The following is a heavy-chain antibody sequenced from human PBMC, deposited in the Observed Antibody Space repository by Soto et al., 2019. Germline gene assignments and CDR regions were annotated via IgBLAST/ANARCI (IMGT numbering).Heavy chain of an antibody. Sequence: QVQLQESGPGLVKPSQTLSLTCTVSGGSISSGGYYWSWIRQHPGKGLEWIGYIYYSGSTYYNPSLLSRVTISVDTAKNQFSLKLSSVTAADTAVYYCARDKGDYYDSSGYYLDYWGQGTLVTVSS. CDR3: ARDKGDYYDSSGYYLDY. CDR2: IYYSGST. D-gene: IGHD3-22*01. CDR1: GGSISSGGYY. J-gene: IGHJ4*02. V-gene: IGHV4-31*03.